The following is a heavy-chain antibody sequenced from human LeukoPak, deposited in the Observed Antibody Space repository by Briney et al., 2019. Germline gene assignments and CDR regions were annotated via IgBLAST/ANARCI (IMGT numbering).Heavy chain of an antibody. D-gene: IGHD1-7*01. CDR2: IRSKANSYAT. Sequence: GGSLRLSCAASGFTFSGSAMHWVRQASGKGLEWVGRIRSKANSYATAYAASVKGRFTISRDDSKNTAYLQMNSLKTEDTAVYYCTREGPDNWNYGYFDYWGQGTLVTVSS. V-gene: IGHV3-73*01. J-gene: IGHJ4*02. CDR3: TREGPDNWNYGYFDY. CDR1: GFTFSGSA.